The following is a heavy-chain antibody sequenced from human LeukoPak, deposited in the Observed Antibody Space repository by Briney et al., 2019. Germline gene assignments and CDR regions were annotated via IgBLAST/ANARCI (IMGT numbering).Heavy chain of an antibody. Sequence: GESLRISCKGTGYSFTSYWIGWVRQMPGKGLEWMGIIYPGDSDSRYSPSFQGQVTISADKSISTAYLQWSSLKASDTAMYYCARRVAYSSSSPYFDYWGQGTLVTVSS. CDR1: GYSFTSYW. CDR2: IYPGDSDS. D-gene: IGHD6-6*01. V-gene: IGHV5-51*01. J-gene: IGHJ4*02. CDR3: ARRVAYSSSSPYFDY.